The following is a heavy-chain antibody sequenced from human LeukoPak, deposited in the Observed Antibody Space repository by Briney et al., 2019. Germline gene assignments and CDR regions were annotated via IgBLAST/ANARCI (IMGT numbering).Heavy chain of an antibody. Sequence: SETLSLTCAVSGYSISSGYYWGWIRQPPGKGLEWIGSIYHGGSTYYNPSLKSRVTMSVDTSKNQFSPKLSSVTAADTAMYYCARGSSLTGYYTNFDYWGQGTLVTVSS. D-gene: IGHD3-9*01. J-gene: IGHJ4*02. V-gene: IGHV4-38-2*01. CDR3: ARGSSLTGYYTNFDY. CDR1: GYSISSGYY. CDR2: IYHGGST.